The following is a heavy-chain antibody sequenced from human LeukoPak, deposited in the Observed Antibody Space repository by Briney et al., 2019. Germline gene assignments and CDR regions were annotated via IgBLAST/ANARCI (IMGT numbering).Heavy chain of an antibody. V-gene: IGHV4-59*12. CDR3: ARGIAARLGWFDP. Sequence: SEILSLTCTVSGGSISSYYWSWIRQPPGKGLEWIGYIYYSGSTNYNPSLKSRVTISVDTSKNQFSLKLSSVTAADTAVYYCARGIAARLGWFDPWGQGTLVTVSS. CDR1: GGSISSYY. J-gene: IGHJ5*02. D-gene: IGHD6-6*01. CDR2: IYYSGST.